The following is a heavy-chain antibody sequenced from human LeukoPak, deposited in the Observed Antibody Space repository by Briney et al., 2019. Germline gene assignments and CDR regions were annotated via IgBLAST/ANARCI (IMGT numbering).Heavy chain of an antibody. Sequence: GASVKVSCKAFGYTFTSYGISWVRQAPGQGLEWMGWISAYNGNTNYAQKLQGRVTMTTDTSTSTAYMELRSLRSDDTAVYYCARHSSSWYDYYYYGMDVWGQGTTVTVSS. CDR3: ARHSSSWYDYYYYGMDV. J-gene: IGHJ6*02. CDR1: GYTFTSYG. CDR2: ISAYNGNT. V-gene: IGHV1-18*01. D-gene: IGHD6-13*01.